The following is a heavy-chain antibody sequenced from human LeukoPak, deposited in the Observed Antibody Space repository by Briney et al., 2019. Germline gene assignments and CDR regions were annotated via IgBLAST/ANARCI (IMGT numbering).Heavy chain of an antibody. CDR3: AELGITMIGGV. V-gene: IGHV3-48*03. CDR2: ISSSGSTI. Sequence: PGGSLRLSCAASGCTFSSYEMNWVRQAPGKGLEWVSYISSSGSTIYYADSVKGRFTISRDNAKNPLYLQMNSLRAEDTAVYYCAELGITMIGGVWGKGTTVTISS. J-gene: IGHJ6*04. D-gene: IGHD3-10*02. CDR1: GCTFSSYE.